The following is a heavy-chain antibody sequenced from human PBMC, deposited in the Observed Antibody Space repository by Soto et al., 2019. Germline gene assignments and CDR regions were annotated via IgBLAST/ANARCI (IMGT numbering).Heavy chain of an antibody. CDR1: GGTFSSYA. D-gene: IGHD6-19*01. J-gene: IGHJ5*02. CDR3: ARWWGMSYSSGINWFDP. V-gene: IGHV1-69*13. CDR2: IIPIFGTA. Sequence: ASVKVSCKASGGTFSSYAISWVRQAPGQGLEWMGGIIPIFGTANYAQKFQGRVTITADESTSTAYMELSSLRSEDTAVYYCARWWGMSYSSGINWFDPWGQGTLVTVSS.